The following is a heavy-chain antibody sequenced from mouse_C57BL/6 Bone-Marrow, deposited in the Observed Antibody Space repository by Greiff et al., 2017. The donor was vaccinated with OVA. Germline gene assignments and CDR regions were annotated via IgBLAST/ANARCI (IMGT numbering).Heavy chain of an antibody. CDR1: GFTFSSYA. CDR2: ISSGGDYI. J-gene: IGHJ4*01. D-gene: IGHD2-1*01. Sequence: EVKVVESGEDLVKPGGSLKLSCAASGFTFSSYAMSWVRQTPEKRLEWVAYISSGGDYIYYADTVKGRFTISRDNARNTLYLQMSSLKSEDTAMYYCTRLLDAMDYWGQGTSVTVSS. V-gene: IGHV5-9-1*02. CDR3: TRLLDAMDY.